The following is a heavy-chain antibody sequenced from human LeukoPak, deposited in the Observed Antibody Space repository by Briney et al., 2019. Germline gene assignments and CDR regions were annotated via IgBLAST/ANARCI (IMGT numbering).Heavy chain of an antibody. CDR2: IYYSGST. V-gene: IGHV4-59*08. CDR1: GGSISSYY. J-gene: IGHJ6*02. Sequence: SETLSLTCTVSGGSISSYYWSWLRQPPGKGLEWIGYIYYSGSTNYNPSLKSRVSISVDTSKNQFSLKLSSVTAADTAVYYCARLAVVTPYYYYGMDVWGQGTTVTVSS. D-gene: IGHD2-21*02. CDR3: ARLAVVTPYYYYGMDV.